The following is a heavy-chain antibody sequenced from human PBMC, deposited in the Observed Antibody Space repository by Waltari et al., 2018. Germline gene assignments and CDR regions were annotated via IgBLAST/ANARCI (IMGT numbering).Heavy chain of an antibody. CDR2: IYHRGST. CDR3: ARRHGSGSYYNCDY. CDR1: GGSISSSNW. V-gene: IGHV4-4*02. Sequence: QVQLQESGPGLVKPSGTLSLTCAVSGGSISSSNWWSWVRPPPRKGLERIGEIYHRGSTNYTPSFKRQVTISVDKSKNQFSLKLSLVTAADTAVYYCARRHGSGSYYNCDYWGQGTLVTVSS. J-gene: IGHJ4*02. D-gene: IGHD3-10*01.